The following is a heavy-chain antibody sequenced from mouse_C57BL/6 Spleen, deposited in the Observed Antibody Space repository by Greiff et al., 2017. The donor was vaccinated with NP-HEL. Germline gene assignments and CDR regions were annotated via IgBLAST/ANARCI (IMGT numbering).Heavy chain of an antibody. D-gene: IGHD1-1*01. Sequence: VKLQESGPELVKPGASVKISCKASGYAFSSSWMNWVKQRPGKGLEWIGRIYPGDGDTNYNGKFKGKATLTADKSSSTAYMQLSSLTSEDSAVYFCANYYGSSYNWYFDVWGTGTTVTVSS. CDR3: ANYYGSSYNWYFDV. CDR2: IYPGDGDT. J-gene: IGHJ1*03. CDR1: GYAFSSSW. V-gene: IGHV1-82*01.